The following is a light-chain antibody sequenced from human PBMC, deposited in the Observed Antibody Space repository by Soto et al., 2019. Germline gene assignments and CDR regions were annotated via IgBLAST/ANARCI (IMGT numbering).Light chain of an antibody. CDR2: GAS. J-gene: IGKJ3*01. Sequence: EIVMTQSPATLSVSPGERATLSCRASQSVSSNLAWYQHKPGQAPRLLIYGASTRATGIPARFSGSGSTTEFTLTISSLQSEDFAVYYCQQYHNWPPRFTFGPGTKVDMK. CDR1: QSVSSN. V-gene: IGKV3-15*01. CDR3: QQYHNWPPRFT.